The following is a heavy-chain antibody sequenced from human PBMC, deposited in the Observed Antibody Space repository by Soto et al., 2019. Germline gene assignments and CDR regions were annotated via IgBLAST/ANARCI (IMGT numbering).Heavy chain of an antibody. CDR3: ARGRRQLVARWFDP. Sequence: SETLSLTCTVSGGSISSYYWSWIRQPPGKGLEWIGYIYYSGSTNYNPSLKSRVTISVDTSKNQFSLKLSSVTAADTAVYYCARGRRQLVARWFDPWGQGTLVTVSS. D-gene: IGHD6-6*01. J-gene: IGHJ5*02. V-gene: IGHV4-59*01. CDR1: GGSISSYY. CDR2: IYYSGST.